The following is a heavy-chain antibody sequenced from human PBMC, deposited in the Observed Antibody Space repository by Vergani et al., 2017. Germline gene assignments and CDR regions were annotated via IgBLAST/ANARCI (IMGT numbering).Heavy chain of an antibody. J-gene: IGHJ6*02. V-gene: IGHV3-48*01. D-gene: IGHD3-10*01. Sequence: EVQLVESGGGLVQPGGSLRLSCAASGFTFSSYSMNWVRQAPGKGLEWVSYISSSSITIYYADSVKGRFTISRDNAKNSLYLQMNSLRAEDTAVYYCARDIGRNYYYYGMDVWGQGTTVTVSS. CDR3: ARDIGRNYYYYGMDV. CDR2: ISSSSITI. CDR1: GFTFSSYS.